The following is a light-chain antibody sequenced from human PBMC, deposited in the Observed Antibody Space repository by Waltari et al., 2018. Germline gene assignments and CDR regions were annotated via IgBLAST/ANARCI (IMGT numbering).Light chain of an antibody. CDR2: GAS. Sequence: EIVLTQSPGTLSLSPGERATLSCRASQSVSRSLAWYQQKPGQAPRLLIYGASSRATGISDRFSGSGSGTDFSLTLSRLEPEDFAVYYCQHYVRLPATFGQGTKVEIK. J-gene: IGKJ1*01. CDR3: QHYVRLPAT. V-gene: IGKV3-20*01. CDR1: QSVSRS.